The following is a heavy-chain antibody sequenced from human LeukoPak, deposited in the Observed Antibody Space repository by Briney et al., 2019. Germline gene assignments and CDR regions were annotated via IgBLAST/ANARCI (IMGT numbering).Heavy chain of an antibody. V-gene: IGHV3-23*01. CDR1: GFTFNDYD. Sequence: GGSLRLSCAASGFTFNDYDMNWVRQAPGKGLEWVSFITGSGETTEYADSVKGRFTISRDNSKSTLYLHMNSLRAEDSAVYYCAKPVAIGFDIWGQGTKVTVSS. D-gene: IGHD5-12*01. J-gene: IGHJ3*02. CDR3: AKPVAIGFDI. CDR2: ITGSGETT.